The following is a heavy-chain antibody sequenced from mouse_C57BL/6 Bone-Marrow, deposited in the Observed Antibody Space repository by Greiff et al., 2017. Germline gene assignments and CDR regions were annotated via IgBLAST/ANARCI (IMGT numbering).Heavy chain of an antibody. CDR2: ICDGGSYT. V-gene: IGHV5-4*01. CDR3: ARESPITPGVYFAY. J-gene: IGHJ2*01. Sequence: EVMLVESGRGLVKPGGSLKLSCAASGFTFTSYAMSWVRQTPEKRLEWVATICDGGSYTNYPDNVKGRFTITRDNSKNKLYLQMRHLMSEDTAVYYCARESPITPGVYFAYWGQGTVLAVSA. D-gene: IGHD1-1*01. CDR1: GFTFTSYA.